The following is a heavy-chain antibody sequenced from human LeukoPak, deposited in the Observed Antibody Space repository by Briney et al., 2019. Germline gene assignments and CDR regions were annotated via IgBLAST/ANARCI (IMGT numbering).Heavy chain of an antibody. CDR1: GFTFSDYS. Sequence: GGSLRLSCAASGFTFSDYSMNWVRQAPGKGLEWVSWITGSSGTIFYADSVKGRFTISRDNAKNSQCLQMSSLRDEDTAMYYCSSESRYWGQGTLVIVSS. CDR3: SSESRY. V-gene: IGHV3-48*02. J-gene: IGHJ4*02. CDR2: ITGSSGTI. D-gene: IGHD3-22*01.